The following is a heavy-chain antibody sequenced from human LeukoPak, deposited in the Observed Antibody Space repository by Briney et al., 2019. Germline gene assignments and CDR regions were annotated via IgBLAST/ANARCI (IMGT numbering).Heavy chain of an antibody. V-gene: IGHV4-59*01. Sequence: PSETLSLTCTVSGGSLSSYYWSWIRQPPGKGLEWIGYIYYSGSTNYNPSLKSRVTISVDTSKNQFSLKLSSVTAADTAVYYCARTKGEQWLTTQGYDAFDIWGQGTMVTVSS. D-gene: IGHD6-19*01. CDR3: ARTKGEQWLTTQGYDAFDI. CDR1: GGSLSSYY. J-gene: IGHJ3*02. CDR2: IYYSGST.